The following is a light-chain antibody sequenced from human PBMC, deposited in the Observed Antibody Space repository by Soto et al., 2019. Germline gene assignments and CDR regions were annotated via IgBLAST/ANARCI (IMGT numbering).Light chain of an antibody. Sequence: QSALTQPASVSGSPGQSITITCTGTSSDVGGYNFVSWYQQHPGKAPKLMLFEVSNRPSGVSNRFSGSKSDNTASLTISGLQTEDEADYYCASYTGSNTLLFGGGNKLTVL. CDR1: SSDVGGYNF. CDR2: EVS. CDR3: ASYTGSNTLL. V-gene: IGLV2-14*01. J-gene: IGLJ2*01.